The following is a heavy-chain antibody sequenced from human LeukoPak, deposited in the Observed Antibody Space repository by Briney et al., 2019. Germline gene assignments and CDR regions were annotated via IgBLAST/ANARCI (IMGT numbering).Heavy chain of an antibody. J-gene: IGHJ4*02. CDR1: GGSISSHY. CDR2: IYYSGST. Sequence: PSETLSLTCTVSGGSISSHYWSWIRRPPGKGLEWIGYIYYSGSTNYNPSLKSRVTISVDTSKNQFSLKLSSVTAADTAVYYCARDRAYDFWSGYHDYWGQGTLVTVSS. CDR3: ARDRAYDFWSGYHDY. D-gene: IGHD3-3*01. V-gene: IGHV4-59*11.